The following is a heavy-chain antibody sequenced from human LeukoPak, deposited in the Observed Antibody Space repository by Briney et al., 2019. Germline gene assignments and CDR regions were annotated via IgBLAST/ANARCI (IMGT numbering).Heavy chain of an antibody. D-gene: IGHD3-3*01. J-gene: IGHJ6*03. CDR3: ARGRTIFGVVIIFEGSLTRTRKYYMDV. V-gene: IGHV4-34*01. CDR2: INHSGST. CDR1: GGSFSGYY. Sequence: TSETLSLTCAVYGGSFSGYYWSWIRQPPGKGLEWIGEINHSGSTNYNPYLKSRVTISVDTSKNQFSLKLSSVTAADTAVYYCARGRTIFGVVIIFEGSLTRTRKYYMDVWGKGTTVTVSS.